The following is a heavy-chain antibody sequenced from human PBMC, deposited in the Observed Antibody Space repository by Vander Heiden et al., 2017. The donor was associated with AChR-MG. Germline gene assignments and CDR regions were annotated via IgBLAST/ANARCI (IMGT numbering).Heavy chain of an antibody. CDR1: GFTFSSYA. J-gene: IGHJ5*02. CDR2: ISGSGGST. D-gene: IGHD3-16*02. CDR3: AKVYDYVWGSYRENWFDP. V-gene: IGHV3-23*01. Sequence: EVQLLESGRGLVQPGGSLRLSCAASGFTFSSYAMSWVRQAPGKGLEWVSAISGSGGSTYYADSVKGRFTISRDNSKNTLYLQMNSLRAEDTAVYYCAKVYDYVWGSYRENWFDPWGQGTLVTVSS.